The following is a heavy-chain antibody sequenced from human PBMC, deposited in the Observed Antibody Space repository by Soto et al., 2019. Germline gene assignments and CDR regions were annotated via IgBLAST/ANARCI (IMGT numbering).Heavy chain of an antibody. V-gene: IGHV1-69*01. CDR1: GGTFSSYA. CDR3: ARRDVDTAMAYLDY. Sequence: QVQLVQSGAEVKKPGSSVKVSCKASGGTFSSYAISWVRQAPGQGLEWMGGIIPIFGKANYAQKFQGRVTITADESTSTAYLELGSLRAEDTAVYDCARRDVDTAMAYLDYWGQGTLVTVSS. J-gene: IGHJ4*02. CDR2: IIPIFGKA. D-gene: IGHD5-18*01.